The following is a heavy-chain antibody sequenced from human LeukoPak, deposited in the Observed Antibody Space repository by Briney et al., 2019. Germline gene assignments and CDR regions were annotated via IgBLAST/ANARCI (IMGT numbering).Heavy chain of an antibody. Sequence: GGSLRLSCAASGFTFSSYGIHWVRQAPGKWLEWVALISSNGKNKDYADSVKGRFTISRDNSKNTLYLQMNSLRAEDTAVYYCARPKYYYDSSGSLAVWGQGTTVTVTS. CDR2: ISSNGKNK. CDR1: GFTFSSYG. V-gene: IGHV3-30*04. D-gene: IGHD3-22*01. CDR3: ARPKYYYDSSGSLAV. J-gene: IGHJ6*02.